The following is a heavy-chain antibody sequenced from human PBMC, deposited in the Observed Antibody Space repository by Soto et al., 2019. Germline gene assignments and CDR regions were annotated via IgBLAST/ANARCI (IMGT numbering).Heavy chain of an antibody. J-gene: IGHJ6*02. D-gene: IGHD2-15*01. CDR1: GFTFSSYS. CDR2: ISGSGGST. V-gene: IGHV3-23*01. Sequence: PGGSLRLSCAASGFTFSSYSMNWVRQAPGKGLEWVSAISGSGGSTYYADPVKGRFTISRDNSKNTLYLQMNSLRAEDTAVYYCAKGNSEYSYYYYYGMDVWGQGTTVTVSS. CDR3: AKGNSEYSYYYYYGMDV.